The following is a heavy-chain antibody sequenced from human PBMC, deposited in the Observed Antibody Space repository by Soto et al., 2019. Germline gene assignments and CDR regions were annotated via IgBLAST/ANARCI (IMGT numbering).Heavy chain of an antibody. CDR3: AKPAVGWELRKALYYFDY. J-gene: IGHJ4*02. CDR2: ISGSGGST. CDR1: GCTFSSYA. V-gene: IGHV3-23*01. Sequence: PGGSLRVSCAASGCTFSSYAMSWVRQAPGKGLEWVSAISGSGGSTYYADSVKGRFTISRDNSKNTLYLQMNSLRAEDTAVYYCAKPAVGWELRKALYYFDYWGQGTLVTVSS. D-gene: IGHD1-26*01.